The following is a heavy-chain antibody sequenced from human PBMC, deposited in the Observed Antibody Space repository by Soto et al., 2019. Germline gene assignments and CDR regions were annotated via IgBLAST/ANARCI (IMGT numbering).Heavy chain of an antibody. Sequence: QVQLQESGPGLVKPSETLSLTCTVSGGSISSYYWSWIRQPPGKGLEWIGYIYYSGSTNYNPSLRRRVTISVDTSKNQFSRKLSSVTAADTAVYYCAIDLGGYAFDIWGQGTMLTVSS. J-gene: IGHJ3*02. CDR3: AIDLGGYAFDI. CDR1: GGSISSYY. CDR2: IYYSGST. D-gene: IGHD2-15*01. V-gene: IGHV4-59*01.